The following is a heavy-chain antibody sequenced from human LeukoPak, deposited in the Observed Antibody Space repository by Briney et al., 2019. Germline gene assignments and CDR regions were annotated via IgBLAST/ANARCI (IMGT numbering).Heavy chain of an antibody. J-gene: IGHJ3*02. D-gene: IGHD3-22*01. CDR2: ISSNGGST. V-gene: IGHV3-64D*06. CDR3: VKSHLPYYYDSRADIAFDI. Sequence: GGSLRLSCSAYGFTFSSHAMHWVRQAPGKGLEYVSAISSNGGSTYYADSVKGRFTISRDNSKNTLYLQMSSLRAEDTAVYYCVKSHLPYYYDSRADIAFDIWGQGTMVTVSS. CDR1: GFTFSSHA.